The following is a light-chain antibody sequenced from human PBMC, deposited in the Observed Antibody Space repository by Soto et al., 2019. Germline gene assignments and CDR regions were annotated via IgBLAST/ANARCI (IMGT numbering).Light chain of an antibody. V-gene: IGKV3-20*01. CDR3: HQYGSSPWT. CDR2: GAS. CDR1: QSVSSSD. J-gene: IGKJ1*01. Sequence: EIVLTQSPGTLSLSPGERATLSCRASQSVSSSDLAWYQQKPGQAPRLLISGASSRATGIPDRFSGSGSGTDFTLTISRLEPEDLAVYYCHQYGSSPWTFGQGTKVDIK.